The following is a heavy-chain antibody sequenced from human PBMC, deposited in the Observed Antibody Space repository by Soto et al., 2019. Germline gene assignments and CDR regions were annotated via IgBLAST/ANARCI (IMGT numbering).Heavy chain of an antibody. Sequence: QVQLQESGPGLVKPSETLSLTCTVSGGSVSSGSYYWSWIRQPPGKGLEWIGHIYYSGSTNYDPPLPSRVTISVDTSKNQFFLKLSSVAAADTAVYYCARSPCLCNWSFYYYYGMDVWGQGTTGPV. J-gene: IGHJ6*02. D-gene: IGHD1-20*01. CDR3: ARSPCLCNWSFYYYYGMDV. V-gene: IGHV4-61*01. CDR2: IYYSGST. CDR1: GGSVSSGSYY.